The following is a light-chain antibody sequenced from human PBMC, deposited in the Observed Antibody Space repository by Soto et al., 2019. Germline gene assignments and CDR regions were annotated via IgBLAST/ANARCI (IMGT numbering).Light chain of an antibody. Sequence: QSVLTQPPSVSGAPGQRVTISCTGSNSNIGAGYDVHWYQQLPGTAPKLLIYGNSNRPSGVPDRFSGSKSGTSASLTITGLQAEGEADYYCQSYGDSLSGYVFGTGTKVTV. CDR1: NSNIGAGYD. CDR3: QSYGDSLSGYV. V-gene: IGLV1-40*01. CDR2: GNS. J-gene: IGLJ1*01.